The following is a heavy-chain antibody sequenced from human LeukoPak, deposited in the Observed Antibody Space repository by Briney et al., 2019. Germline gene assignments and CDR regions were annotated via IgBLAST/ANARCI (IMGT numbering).Heavy chain of an antibody. D-gene: IGHD5-12*01. CDR1: GYTFNSYG. J-gene: IGHJ4*02. Sequence: ASLKVSCKASGYTFNSYGISWVRQAPGQGLEWMGWITAYNGNTNYEQNLQGRLSMTTDTSTSTAYMELRSLRSDDTAVYYCARGGATTTIDYWGQGTLVTVSS. CDR3: ARGGATTTIDY. V-gene: IGHV1-18*01. CDR2: ITAYNGNT.